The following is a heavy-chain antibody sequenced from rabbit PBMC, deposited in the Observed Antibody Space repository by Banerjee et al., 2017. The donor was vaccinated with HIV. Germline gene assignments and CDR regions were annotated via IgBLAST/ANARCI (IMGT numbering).Heavy chain of an antibody. J-gene: IGHJ4*01. CDR2: IVAGSSGIT. CDR3: VRDDASSGGWHFNL. CDR1: GFTLSDVYY. Sequence: QEQLVESGGGLVQPEGSLTVTCKASGFTLSDVYYMCWVRQAPGKGLEWIGCIVAGSSGITYYASWAKGRFTITRSTSLNTVGLKMTSLTAADTATYFCVRDDASSGGWHFNLWGQGTLVTVS. V-gene: IGHV1S43*01. D-gene: IGHD1-1*01.